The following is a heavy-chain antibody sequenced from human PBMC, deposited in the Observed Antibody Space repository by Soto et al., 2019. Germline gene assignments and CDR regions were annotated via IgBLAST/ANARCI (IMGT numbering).Heavy chain of an antibody. CDR2: IYYSGST. J-gene: IGHJ1*01. CDR3: ARVAGGGGYGDYQYFQH. Sequence: SETLSLTCTVSGGSISSGGYYWSWIRQHPGKGLEWIGYIYYSGSTYYNPSLKSRVTISVDTSKNQFSLKLSSVTAADTAVYYCARVAGGGGYGDYQYFQHWGQGTLVTVSS. CDR1: GGSISSGGYY. V-gene: IGHV4-31*03. D-gene: IGHD4-17*01.